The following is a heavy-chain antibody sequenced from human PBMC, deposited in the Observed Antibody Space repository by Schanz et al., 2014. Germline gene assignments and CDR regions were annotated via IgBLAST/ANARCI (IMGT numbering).Heavy chain of an antibody. J-gene: IGHJ3*01. CDR1: GFTVSSNY. D-gene: IGHD5-12*01. CDR3: ASDEGRVGYNLAFDV. CDR2: VYMSAAST. V-gene: IGHV3-53*01. Sequence: EVQLVESGGGLIQPGGSLRLSCAVSGFTVSSNYMSWVRQAPGKGLEWVSTVYMSAASTRYADSVKGRFIISRDSSKTPLILQLNSLSPDDTDLSFCASDEGRVGYNLAFDVWGQGTLVTVSS.